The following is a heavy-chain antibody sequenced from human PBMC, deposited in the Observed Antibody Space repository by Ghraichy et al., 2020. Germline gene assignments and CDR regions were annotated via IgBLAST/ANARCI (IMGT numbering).Heavy chain of an antibody. Sequence: SETLSLTCTVSGGSISSGDYYWSWIRQPPGKGLEWIGYIYYSGSTYYNPSLKSRVTISVDTSKNQFSLKLSSVTAADTAVYYWARARINYDFWSGYYYYYGMDVWGQGTTVTVSS. D-gene: IGHD3-3*01. CDR1: GGSISSGDYY. V-gene: IGHV4-30-4*01. CDR3: ARARINYDFWSGYYYYYGMDV. J-gene: IGHJ6*02. CDR2: IYYSGST.